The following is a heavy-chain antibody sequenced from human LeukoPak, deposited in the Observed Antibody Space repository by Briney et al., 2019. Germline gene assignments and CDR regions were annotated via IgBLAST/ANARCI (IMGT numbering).Heavy chain of an antibody. Sequence: SETLSLTCTVSGGSISSSSYYWTWIRQPPGKGLDWIGYVYYTGNTNYNPSLKSRVSMSLDTPKNQFSLKLSSVTAADTAVYYCARGTSDYDGSGTHIDYWGQGTLVTVFS. V-gene: IGHV4-61*05. J-gene: IGHJ4*02. CDR1: GGSISSSSYY. D-gene: IGHD3-10*01. CDR3: ARGTSDYDGSGTHIDY. CDR2: VYYTGNT.